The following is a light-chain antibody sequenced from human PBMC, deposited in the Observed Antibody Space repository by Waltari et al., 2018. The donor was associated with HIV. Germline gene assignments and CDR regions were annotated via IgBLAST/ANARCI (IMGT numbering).Light chain of an antibody. CDR3: QQDNSFLPLN. CDR1: QGISIW. Sequence: DIQMTQSPSSVSASVGDRVTITCRASQGISIWLAWYQQKQGKAPRLLLYAPASLQSGVPERLSGSGSGTDFNLTISSLQPEDFETYYCQQDNSFLPLNFGGGTKVEIK. V-gene: IGKV1-12*01. J-gene: IGKJ4*01. CDR2: APA.